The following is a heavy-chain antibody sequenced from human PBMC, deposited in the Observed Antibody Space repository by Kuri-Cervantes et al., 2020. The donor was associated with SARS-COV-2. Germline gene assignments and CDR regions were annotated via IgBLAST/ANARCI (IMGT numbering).Heavy chain of an antibody. V-gene: IGHV4-30-4*01. Sequence: SQTLSLTCAVYGGSFSDYYWSWIRQPPGKGLEWIGYIHYSGSTYYNPSLKSRVTISVDTSKNQFSLKLSSVTAADTAVYYCARYDYGDYGEDYYYYGMDVWRQGTTVTVSS. CDR3: ARYDYGDYGEDYYYYGMDV. CDR1: GGSFSDYY. CDR2: IHYSGST. J-gene: IGHJ6*02. D-gene: IGHD4-17*01.